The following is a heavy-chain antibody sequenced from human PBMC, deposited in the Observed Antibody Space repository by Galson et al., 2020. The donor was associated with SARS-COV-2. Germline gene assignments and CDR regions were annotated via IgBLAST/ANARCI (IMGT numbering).Heavy chain of an antibody. J-gene: IGHJ4*02. CDR2: ISGSGGST. CDR3: ASEGLRYDILTGYNY. D-gene: IGHD3-9*01. Sequence: GESLKISCAASGFTFSSYAMSWVRQAPGKGLEWVSAISGSGGSTYYADSVKGRFTISRDNSKNTLYLQMNSLRAEDTAVYYCASEGLRYDILTGYNYWGQGTLVTVSS. CDR1: GFTFSSYA. V-gene: IGHV3-23*01.